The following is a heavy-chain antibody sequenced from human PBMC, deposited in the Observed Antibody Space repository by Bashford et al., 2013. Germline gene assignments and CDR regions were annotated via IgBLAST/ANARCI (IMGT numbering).Heavy chain of an antibody. Sequence: SETLSLTCTVSGGSIRSYYWSWIRQPAGKGLEWIGRIYTSGSTNYNPSLKSRVSISVDTSRKQFSLKLSSVTAADTAVYYCARGGYSYAYNWFDPWGQGTLVTVSS. D-gene: IGHD5-18*01. CDR3: ARGGYSYAYNWFDP. J-gene: IGHJ5*02. CDR2: IYTSGST. V-gene: IGHV4-4*07. CDR1: GGSIRSYY.